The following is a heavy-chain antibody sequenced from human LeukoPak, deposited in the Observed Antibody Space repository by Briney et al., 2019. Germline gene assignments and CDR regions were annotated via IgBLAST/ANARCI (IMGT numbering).Heavy chain of an antibody. J-gene: IGHJ4*02. Sequence: PGGSLRLSCAASGFTISSYAMSWLRQAPGKGLEWVSGISVSGVSTYYADSVKGRFTISRDNSKNTLYLQMNSLRAEDTALYYCARDPYGDYVFVYWGQGTLVTVSS. D-gene: IGHD4-17*01. CDR2: ISVSGVST. CDR1: GFTISSYA. V-gene: IGHV3-23*01. CDR3: ARDPYGDYVFVY.